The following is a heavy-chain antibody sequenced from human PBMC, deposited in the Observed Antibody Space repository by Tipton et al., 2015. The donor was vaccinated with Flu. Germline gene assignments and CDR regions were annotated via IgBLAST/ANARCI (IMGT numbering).Heavy chain of an antibody. Sequence: FLRLSCAASDFTFSSYWMSWVRQAPGKGLEWVANIKQDGSEKYYVDSVKGRFTISRDNAENSLYLQMNSLRAEDTAVYFCARDLGRYWGQGTLVTVSS. V-gene: IGHV3-7*01. CDR3: ARDLGRY. CDR2: IKQDGSEK. J-gene: IGHJ4*02. CDR1: DFTFSSYW.